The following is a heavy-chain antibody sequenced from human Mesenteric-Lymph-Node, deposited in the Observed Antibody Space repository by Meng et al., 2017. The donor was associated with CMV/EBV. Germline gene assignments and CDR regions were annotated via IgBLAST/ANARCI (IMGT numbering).Heavy chain of an antibody. D-gene: IGHD5-18*01. Sequence: CTASAFTSYTFGCTWVRQAPGQGLEWLGWISANNGNTNYVQKLQDRVTMTRDKATSTVYMELRSLRSDDTAIYYCAHVNTAFVFDFWGQGTLVTVSS. CDR2: ISANNGNT. CDR1: AFTSYTFG. CDR3: AHVNTAFVFDF. J-gene: IGHJ4*02. V-gene: IGHV1-18*04.